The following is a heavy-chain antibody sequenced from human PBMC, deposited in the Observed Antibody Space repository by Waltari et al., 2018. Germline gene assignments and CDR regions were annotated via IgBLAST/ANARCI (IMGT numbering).Heavy chain of an antibody. V-gene: IGHV1-69*01. D-gene: IGHD2-2*01. Sequence: QVQLMQSGAEVKKPGSSVKVSCKASGGTFSIHAISWVRQAPGQGLEWLGGVSPMFGTVKYAQRFQGRVTITAAESTSTIYMELHTLRSEDTAVYYCASGAGYCSSSNCPHDAFNVWGQGTMVTVSS. CDR1: GGTFSIHA. CDR3: ASGAGYCSSSNCPHDAFNV. J-gene: IGHJ3*01. CDR2: VSPMFGTV.